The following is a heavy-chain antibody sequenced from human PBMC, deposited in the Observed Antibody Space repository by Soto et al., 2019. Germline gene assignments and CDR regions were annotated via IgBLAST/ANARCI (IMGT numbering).Heavy chain of an antibody. CDR3: ARDNHDFWSGYKPKNWFDP. Sequence: SETLSLTCAVYGGSFSGYYWSWIRQPPGKGLEWIGEINHSGSTNYNPSLKSRDTISVDTSKNQFSLKMSSVTAADTAVYYCARDNHDFWSGYKPKNWFDPWGQGTLVTVSS. CDR1: GGSFSGYY. V-gene: IGHV4-34*01. J-gene: IGHJ5*02. D-gene: IGHD3-3*01. CDR2: INHSGST.